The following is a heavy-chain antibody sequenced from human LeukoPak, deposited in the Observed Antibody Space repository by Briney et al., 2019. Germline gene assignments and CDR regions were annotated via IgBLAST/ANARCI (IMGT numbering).Heavy chain of an antibody. CDR2: INHSGST. CDR1: GGSFSGYY. CDR3: ARDFRPFYYDSSGATGYAFDI. V-gene: IGHV4-34*01. J-gene: IGHJ3*02. Sequence: SETLSLTCAVYGGSFSGYYWSWIRQPPGKGLEWIGEINHSGSTNYNPSLKSRVTISVDTSKNQFSLKLSSVTAADTAVHYCARDFRPFYYDSSGATGYAFDIWGQGTMVTVSS. D-gene: IGHD3-22*01.